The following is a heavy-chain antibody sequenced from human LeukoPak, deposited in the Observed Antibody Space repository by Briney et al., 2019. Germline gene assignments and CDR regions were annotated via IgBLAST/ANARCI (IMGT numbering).Heavy chain of an antibody. CDR3: ARQAVLEQQLVYYFDY. Sequence: SETLSLTCTVSGGSISSSSYYWGWIRQPPGKGLEWFGSIYYSGSTYYNPSLKSRVTISVDTSKNQFSLKLSSVTAADTAVYYCARQAVLEQQLVYYFDYWGQGTLVTVSS. D-gene: IGHD6-13*01. CDR2: IYYSGST. CDR1: GGSISSSSYY. J-gene: IGHJ4*02. V-gene: IGHV4-39*01.